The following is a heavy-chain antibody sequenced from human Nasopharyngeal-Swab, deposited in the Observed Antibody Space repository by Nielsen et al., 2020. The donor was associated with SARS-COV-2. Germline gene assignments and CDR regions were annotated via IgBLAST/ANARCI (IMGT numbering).Heavy chain of an antibody. V-gene: IGHV1-24*01. CDR2: FDPEDGET. CDR1: GYTLTELS. CDR3: ATSAPYCSSTSCSYWFDP. D-gene: IGHD2-2*01. Sequence: ASVKVSCKVSGYTLTELSMHWVRQAPGKELEWMGGFDPEDGETIYAQKFQGRVTMTEDTSTDTAYMELSSLRSEDTAVYYCATSAPYCSSTSCSYWFDPWGQGTLVTVSS. J-gene: IGHJ5*02.